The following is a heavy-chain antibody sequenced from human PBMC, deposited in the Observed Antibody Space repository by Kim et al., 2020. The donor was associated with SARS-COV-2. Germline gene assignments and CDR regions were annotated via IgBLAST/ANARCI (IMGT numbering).Heavy chain of an antibody. V-gene: IGHV4-31*03. CDR3: ARGIGYDYEADALDI. Sequence: SETLSLTCTASDDSMSGTGYYWSWIRQPPGKALEWIGFVAYTGDAYHNPSLKSRTTLSVDTSKQHFSLELKSVTAADTAVYYCARGIGYDYEADALDIWG. J-gene: IGHJ3*02. D-gene: IGHD5-12*01. CDR1: DDSMSGTGYY. CDR2: VAYTGDA.